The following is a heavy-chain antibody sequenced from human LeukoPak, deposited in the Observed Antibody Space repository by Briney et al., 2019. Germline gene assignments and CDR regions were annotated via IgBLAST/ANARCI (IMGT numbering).Heavy chain of an antibody. CDR3: ANGYYDSSGYYTPPFDY. CDR2: ISWNSGSI. Sequence: GGSLRLSCAASGFTFDDYAMHWVRQAPGKGLEWVSGISWNSGSIGYADSVKGRFTISRDNAKNSLYLQMNSLRAEDTALYYCANGYYDSSGYYTPPFDYWGQGTLVTVSS. CDR1: GFTFDDYA. V-gene: IGHV3-9*01. D-gene: IGHD3-22*01. J-gene: IGHJ4*02.